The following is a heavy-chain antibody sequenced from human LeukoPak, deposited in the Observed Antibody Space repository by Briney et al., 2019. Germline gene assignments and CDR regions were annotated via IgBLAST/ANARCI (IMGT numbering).Heavy chain of an antibody. D-gene: IGHD6-13*01. J-gene: IGHJ4*02. CDR2: IYYSGST. V-gene: IGHV4-59*12. CDR1: GGSISSYY. CDR3: ARGREAAGQRLLDY. Sequence: SETLSLTCTVSGGSISSYYWSWIRQPPGKGLEWIGYIYYSGSTYYNPSLKSRVTISVDTSKNQFSLKLSFVTAADTAVYYCARGREAAGQRLLDYWGQGTLVTVSS.